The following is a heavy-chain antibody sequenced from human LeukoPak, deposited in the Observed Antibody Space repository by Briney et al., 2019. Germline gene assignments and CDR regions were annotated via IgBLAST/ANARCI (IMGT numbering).Heavy chain of an antibody. D-gene: IGHD3-10*02. CDR2: INHSGST. J-gene: IGHJ4*02. CDR3: ARLFGRTGD. Sequence: PSETLSLTCAVYGGSFSGYYWSWIRQPPGKGLEWIGEINHSGSTNYNPSLKSRVTISVDTSKNQFSLKLSSVTAADTAVYYCARLFGRTGDWGQGTLVTVSS. V-gene: IGHV4-34*01. CDR1: GGSFSGYY.